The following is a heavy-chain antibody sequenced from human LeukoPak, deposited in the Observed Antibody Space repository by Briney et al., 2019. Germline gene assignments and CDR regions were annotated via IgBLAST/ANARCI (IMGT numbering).Heavy chain of an antibody. CDR2: ISGSGGST. J-gene: IGHJ4*02. CDR3: AKSLGVVRGVYL. Sequence: GGSLRLSCAASGFTFSSYAMSWVRQAPGKGLEWVSAISGSGGSTYYAGSVKGRFTISRDNSKNTLYLQMNSLRAEDTAVYYCAKSLGVVRGVYLWGQGTLVTVSS. CDR1: GFTFSSYA. V-gene: IGHV3-23*01. D-gene: IGHD3-10*01.